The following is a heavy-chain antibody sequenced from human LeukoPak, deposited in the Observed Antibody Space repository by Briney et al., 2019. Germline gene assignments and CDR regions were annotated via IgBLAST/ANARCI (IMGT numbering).Heavy chain of an antibody. CDR2: ISSDGTST. CDR3: AGGYRSFHH. CDR1: GFTFSSYW. Sequence: GWSLRLSCVASGFTFSSYWMHWVRQAPGKGLVWVSRISSDGTSTSYADSVKGRFTISRDNAKNTLYLQMNSLRAEDTAVYYCAGGYRSFHHWGQGNLVTVSS. V-gene: IGHV3-74*01. D-gene: IGHD1-1*01. J-gene: IGHJ1*01.